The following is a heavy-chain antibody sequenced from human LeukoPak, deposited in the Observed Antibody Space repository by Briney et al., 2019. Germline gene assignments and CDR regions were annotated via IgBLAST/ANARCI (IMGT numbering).Heavy chain of an antibody. CDR1: GGTFSSYA. D-gene: IGHD3-22*01. CDR2: IIPIFGTA. J-gene: IGHJ4*02. V-gene: IGHV1-69*06. CDR3: ARDDSSGYYDY. Sequence: GASVTVSCKASGGTFSSYAISWVRQAPGQGLEWMGGIIPIFGTANYAQKFQGRVTITADKSTSTAYMELSSLRSEDTAVYYCARDDSSGYYDYWGQGTLVTVSS.